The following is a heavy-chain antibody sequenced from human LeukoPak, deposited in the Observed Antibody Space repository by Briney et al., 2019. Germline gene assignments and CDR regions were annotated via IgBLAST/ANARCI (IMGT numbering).Heavy chain of an antibody. V-gene: IGHV3-7*01. CDR1: GFTFSSYW. J-gene: IGHJ3*02. D-gene: IGHD6-13*01. CDR3: ARVRRTSSSWFYAFDI. CDR2: IKQDGSEK. Sequence: GGSLRLSCAASGFTFSSYWMSWVRQAPGKGLEWVANIKQDGSEKYYVDSVKGRFTISRDNAKNSLYLQMNSLRAEDTAVYYCARVRRTSSSWFYAFDIWGQGTMVTVSS.